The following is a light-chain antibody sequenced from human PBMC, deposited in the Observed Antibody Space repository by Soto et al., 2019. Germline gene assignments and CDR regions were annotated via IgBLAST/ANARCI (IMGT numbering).Light chain of an antibody. Sequence: DIQMTQYPSTLSASVGERVTISCRASQSVNNWLAWYQRKPGKAPKLLIPDASTLESGIPSRFSGSGSGTEFTLTIRSLQPDDFATYYCHQYNSYWTFGQGTKVEIK. J-gene: IGKJ1*01. CDR2: DAS. CDR3: HQYNSYWT. CDR1: QSVNNW. V-gene: IGKV1-5*01.